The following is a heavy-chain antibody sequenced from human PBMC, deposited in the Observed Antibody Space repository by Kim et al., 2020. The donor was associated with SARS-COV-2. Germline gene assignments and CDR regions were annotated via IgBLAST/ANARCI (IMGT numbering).Heavy chain of an antibody. CDR1: GGSISSSSYY. V-gene: IGHV4-39*01. J-gene: IGHJ4*02. Sequence: SETLSLTCTVSGGSISSSSYYWGWIRQPPGKGLEWIGSIYYSGSTYYNPSLKSRVTISVDTSKNQFSLKLSSVTAADTAVYYCARRDDSSGTTFDYWGQGTLVTVSS. D-gene: IGHD3-22*01. CDR2: IYYSGST. CDR3: ARRDDSSGTTFDY.